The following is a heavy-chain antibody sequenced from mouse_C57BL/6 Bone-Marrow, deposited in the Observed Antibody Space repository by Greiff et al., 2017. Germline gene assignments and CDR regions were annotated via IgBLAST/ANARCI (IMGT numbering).Heavy chain of an antibody. Sequence: QVQLQQPVAELVMPGASVKLSCKASGYTFTSYWMHWVKQRPGHGLEWIGEIDPSDSYTNYNQKFKGKFTLTVDKSSSTAYMQLSSLTSEDSAVYYCAADGYYGCAYWGQGTLVTVSA. D-gene: IGHD2-3*01. CDR1: GYTFTSYW. CDR2: IDPSDSYT. J-gene: IGHJ3*01. V-gene: IGHV1-69*01. CDR3: AADGYYGCAY.